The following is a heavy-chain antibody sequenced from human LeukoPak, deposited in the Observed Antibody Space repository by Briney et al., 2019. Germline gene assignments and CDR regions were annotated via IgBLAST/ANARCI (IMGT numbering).Heavy chain of an antibody. CDR1: GFTFSSYE. Sequence: GGSLRLSCAASGFTFSSYEMNWVRQAPGKGLEWDSYISGSGSTKYYPDSVKGRFTISRDNTKNSLYLQVNSLRAEDTAVYYCARDRDAGHSSGWGFDYWGQGSLVTVSS. CDR2: ISGSGSTK. J-gene: IGHJ4*02. D-gene: IGHD6-19*01. V-gene: IGHV3-48*03. CDR3: ARDRDAGHSSGWGFDY.